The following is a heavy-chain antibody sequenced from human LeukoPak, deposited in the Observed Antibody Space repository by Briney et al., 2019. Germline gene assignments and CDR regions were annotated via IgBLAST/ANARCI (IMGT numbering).Heavy chain of an antibody. CDR1: GFTFGSYA. CDR3: AKLNGGSCSSVYDY. CDR2: IRGGGGTT. J-gene: IGHJ4*02. D-gene: IGHD2-15*01. V-gene: IGHV3-23*01. Sequence: GGSLTLSCAASGFTFGSYAMSWVRQAPGKGLEWVSVIRGGGGTTYYADSVKGRFTISRDNSKNTLYLQMNSLRAEDTAIYYCAKLNGGSCSSVYDYWGQGTLVTVSS.